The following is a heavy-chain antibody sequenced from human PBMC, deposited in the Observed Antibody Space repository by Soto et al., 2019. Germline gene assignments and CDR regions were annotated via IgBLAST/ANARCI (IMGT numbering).Heavy chain of an antibody. J-gene: IGHJ4*02. CDR3: ARAGTLLIIGFDY. D-gene: IGHD1-1*01. Sequence: SETLSLTCTVSGGSISSYYWSWIRQPPGKGLEWIGYIYYSGSTNYNPSLKSRVTISVDTSKNQFSLKLSSVTAADTAVYYCARAGTLLIIGFDYWGQGTLVTVSS. CDR1: GGSISSYY. V-gene: IGHV4-59*01. CDR2: IYYSGST.